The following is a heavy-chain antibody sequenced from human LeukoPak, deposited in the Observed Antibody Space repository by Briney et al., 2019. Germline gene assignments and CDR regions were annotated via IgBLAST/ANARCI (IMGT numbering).Heavy chain of an antibody. Sequence: GGSLRLSCAASGFTFSSYAMSWVRQAPGKGLEWVSAISGSGGSTYYADSVKGRFTISRDNSKNTLYLQMNSLRAEDTAVYYCARVTRDYDFWSGEHPDAFDIWGQGTVVTVSS. V-gene: IGHV3-23*01. CDR1: GFTFSSYA. CDR2: ISGSGGST. D-gene: IGHD3-3*01. J-gene: IGHJ3*02. CDR3: ARVTRDYDFWSGEHPDAFDI.